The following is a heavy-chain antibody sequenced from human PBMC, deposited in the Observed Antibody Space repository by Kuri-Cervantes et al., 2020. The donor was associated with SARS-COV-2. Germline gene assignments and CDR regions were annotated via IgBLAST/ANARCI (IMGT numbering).Heavy chain of an antibody. CDR2: IYYSGST. CDR3: ARSRGYCSSTSCFYYYGMGV. Sequence: SETLSLTCTVSGGSISSSSYYWGWIRQPPGKGLEWIGSIYYSGSTYYNPSLKSRVTISVDTSKNQFSLKLSSVTAADTAVYYCARSRGYCSSTSCFYYYGMGVWGQGTTVTVSS. J-gene: IGHJ6*02. D-gene: IGHD2-2*01. CDR1: GGSISSSSYY. V-gene: IGHV4-39*01.